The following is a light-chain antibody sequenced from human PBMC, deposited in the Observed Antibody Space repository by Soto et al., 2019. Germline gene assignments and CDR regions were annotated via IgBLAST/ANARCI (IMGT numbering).Light chain of an antibody. J-gene: IGKJ1*01. V-gene: IGKV3-15*01. CDR3: QQYNSWPPT. CDR1: QSVSSN. CDR2: GAS. Sequence: EIVMTQSPATLSVSPEERVTLSCRASQSVSSNLAWYQQKPGQAPRLLISGASTRATGVPARFSGSGSGTVFTLTISSLQSEDFALYHCQQYNSWPPTFGQGTKVEIK.